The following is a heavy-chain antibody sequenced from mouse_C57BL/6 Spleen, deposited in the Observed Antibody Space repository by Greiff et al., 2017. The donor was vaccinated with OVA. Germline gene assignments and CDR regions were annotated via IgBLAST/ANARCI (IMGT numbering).Heavy chain of an antibody. Sequence: VKLQESGPELVKPGASVKLSCKASGYTFTSYDINWVKQRPGQGLEWIGWIYPRDGSTKYNEKFKGKATLTVDTSSSTAYMELHSLTSEDSAVYFCARSFTTVVADYAMDYWGQGTSVTVSS. V-gene: IGHV1-85*01. CDR2: IYPRDGST. J-gene: IGHJ4*01. CDR1: GYTFTSYD. D-gene: IGHD1-1*01. CDR3: ARSFTTVVADYAMDY.